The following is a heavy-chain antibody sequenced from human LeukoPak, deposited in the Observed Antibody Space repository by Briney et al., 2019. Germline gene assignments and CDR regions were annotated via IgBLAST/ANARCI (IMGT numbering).Heavy chain of an antibody. CDR1: GYTFTSYG. CDR3: ARVGDDFWSGYYYYYYYGMDV. D-gene: IGHD3-3*01. Sequence: GASVKVSCKASGYTFTSYGISWVRQAPGQGLEWMGWISAYNGNTNYAQKLQGRVTMTTDTSTSTAYMELRSLGSDDTAVYYCARVGDDFWSGYYYYYYYGMDVWGQGTTVTVSS. J-gene: IGHJ6*02. CDR2: ISAYNGNT. V-gene: IGHV1-18*01.